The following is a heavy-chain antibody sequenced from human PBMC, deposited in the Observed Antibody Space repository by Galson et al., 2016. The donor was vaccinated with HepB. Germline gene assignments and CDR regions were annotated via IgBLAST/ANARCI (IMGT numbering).Heavy chain of an antibody. V-gene: IGHV6-1*01. J-gene: IGHJ4*02. CDR1: GDSVSSNSAA. CDR2: TYYRSEWYY. D-gene: IGHD6-19*01. Sequence: GDSVSSNSAAWNWIRQSPSRGLEWLGRTYYRSEWYYDYAVSVKSRITINPDTSKNQFSLQLNSVTPEDTAVYYCVRGPEYSNAWMPYDYWGQGTLVTVSS. CDR3: VRGPEYSNAWMPYDY.